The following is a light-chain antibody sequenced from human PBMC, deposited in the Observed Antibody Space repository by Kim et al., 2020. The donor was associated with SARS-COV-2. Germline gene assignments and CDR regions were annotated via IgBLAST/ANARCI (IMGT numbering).Light chain of an antibody. CDR2: TAS. J-gene: IGKJ1*01. CDR3: QQSYVTPRT. V-gene: IGKV1-39*01. Sequence: DSVTITCRTSQTISNYLNWYQQKPGKAPKLVICTASSLQSGVSSRFSGRASGTAFTLTITSLQPEDFATYYCQQSYVTPRTFGQGTKVDIK. CDR1: QTISNY.